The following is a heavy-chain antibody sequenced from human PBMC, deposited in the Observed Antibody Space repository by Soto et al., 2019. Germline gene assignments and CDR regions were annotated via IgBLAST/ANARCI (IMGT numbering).Heavy chain of an antibody. Sequence: PSETLSLTCTVSGGSISSYYWSWIRQPPGKGLEWIGYIYYSGSTNYNPSLKSRVTISVDTSKNQFSLKLSSVTAADTAVYYCAGGMGCSGGSCYYYYYMDVWGKGTTVTVSS. D-gene: IGHD2-15*01. V-gene: IGHV4-59*08. CDR1: GGSISSYY. J-gene: IGHJ6*03. CDR3: AGGMGCSGGSCYYYYYMDV. CDR2: IYYSGST.